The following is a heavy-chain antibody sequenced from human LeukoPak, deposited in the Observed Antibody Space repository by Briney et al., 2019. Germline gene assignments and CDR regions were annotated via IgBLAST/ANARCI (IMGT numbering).Heavy chain of an antibody. V-gene: IGHV3-23*01. CDR3: AEDSGNYFDY. CDR2: IGGSGVST. Sequence: GGSLRLSCAASGFTFSSYTMNWVRQAPGKGLEWVSAIGGSGVSTYYADSVKGRFTISRDNSKNTLYLQMNSLRAEDTAVYYCAEDSGNYFDYWGQGTLVTVSS. D-gene: IGHD1-26*01. J-gene: IGHJ4*02. CDR1: GFTFSSYT.